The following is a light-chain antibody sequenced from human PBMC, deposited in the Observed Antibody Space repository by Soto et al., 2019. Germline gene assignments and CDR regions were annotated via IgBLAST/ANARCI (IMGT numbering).Light chain of an antibody. V-gene: IGKV1-33*01. CDR1: QDISNR. CDR3: QHYGDRPPVT. CDR2: AAS. J-gene: IGKJ5*01. Sequence: DIQMTQSPSTLSASVGDRVTITCQASQDISNRLNWYQQKPGKAPRLLIYAASNLLEGVPSRFGGRGSGTDFTFTITSLQPEDIATYFCQHYGDRPPVTFGQGTRLDIK.